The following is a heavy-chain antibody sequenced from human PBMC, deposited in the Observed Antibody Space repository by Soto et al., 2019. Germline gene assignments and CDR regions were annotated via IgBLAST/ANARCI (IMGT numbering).Heavy chain of an antibody. V-gene: IGHV4-30-2*01. CDR2: ISHSGST. CDR3: ARVPDR. D-gene: IGHD2-2*01. CDR1: GGSISSGGYS. J-gene: IGHJ5*02. Sequence: SETLSLTCAVSGGSISSGGYSWSWIRQPPGEGREWIGYISHSGSTYNNSSLKSRVTISVDRSKNQFYLKLTSVTAADTAVYYCARVPDRWGQGTLVTSPQ.